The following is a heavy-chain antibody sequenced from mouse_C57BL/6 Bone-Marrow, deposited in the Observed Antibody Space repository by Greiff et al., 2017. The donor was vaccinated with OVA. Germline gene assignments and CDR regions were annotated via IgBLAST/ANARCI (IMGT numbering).Heavy chain of an antibody. D-gene: IGHD2-5*01. Sequence: EVKLMESGGGLVQPGGSLSLSCAASGFTFTDYYMSWVRQPPGKALEWLGFIRNKANGYTTEYSASVKGRFTISRDNSQSILYLQMNALRAEDSATYDCARYQNSNYAMDYWGQGTSVTVSS. CDR3: ARYQNSNYAMDY. J-gene: IGHJ4*01. CDR2: IRNKANGYTT. V-gene: IGHV7-3*01. CDR1: GFTFTDYY.